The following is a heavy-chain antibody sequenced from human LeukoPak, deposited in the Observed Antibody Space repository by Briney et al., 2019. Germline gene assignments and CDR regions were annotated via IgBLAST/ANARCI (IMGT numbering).Heavy chain of an antibody. CDR1: GYTFTSYY. CDR3: ISDSGSPAV. J-gene: IGHJ3*01. D-gene: IGHD1-26*01. V-gene: IGHV1-46*01. CDR2: INPSGGST. Sequence: ASVKVSCKASGYTFTSYYMHWVRQAPGQGLEWMGIINPSGGSTSYAQKFQGRVTMTRDTSTSTVYMELSNLRSEDTAVYYCISDSGSPAVWGQGTMVTVSS.